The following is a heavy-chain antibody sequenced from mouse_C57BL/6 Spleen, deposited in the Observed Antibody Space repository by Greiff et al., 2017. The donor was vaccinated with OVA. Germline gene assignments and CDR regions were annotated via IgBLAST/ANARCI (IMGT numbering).Heavy chain of an antibody. V-gene: IGHV1-31*01. Sequence: EVHLVESGPELVKPGASVKISCKASGYSFTGYYMHWVKQSHGNILDWIGYIYPYNGVSSYNQKFKGKATLTVDKSSSTAYMELRSLTSEDSAVYYCARAYDYGVMDYWGQGTSVTVSS. CDR1: GYSFTGYY. D-gene: IGHD2-4*01. J-gene: IGHJ4*01. CDR3: ARAYDYGVMDY. CDR2: IYPYNGVS.